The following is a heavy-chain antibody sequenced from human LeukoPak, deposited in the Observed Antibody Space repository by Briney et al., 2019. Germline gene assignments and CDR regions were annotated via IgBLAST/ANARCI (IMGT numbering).Heavy chain of an antibody. V-gene: IGHV3-20*04. CDR2: INWNGGST. J-gene: IGHJ6*03. D-gene: IGHD3-3*01. CDR1: GFTFDDYG. CDR3: ARKGDFWSGYYTGTLYYMDV. Sequence: PGGSLRLSCAASGFTFDDYGMSWVRHAPGKGLEWVSGINWNGGSTGYADSVKGRFTISRDNAKNSLYLQMNSLRAEDTALYYCARKGDFWSGYYTGTLYYMDVWGKGTTVTVSS.